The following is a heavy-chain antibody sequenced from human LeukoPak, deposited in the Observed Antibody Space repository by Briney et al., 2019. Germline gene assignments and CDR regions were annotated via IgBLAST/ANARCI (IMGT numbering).Heavy chain of an antibody. D-gene: IGHD6-13*01. CDR1: GFTFSSYW. CDR3: ARDSSSYYYYYYMDV. J-gene: IGHJ6*03. V-gene: IGHV3-74*01. CDR2: INSDGSST. Sequence: PGGSLRLSCVASGFTFSSYWMHWVRQAPGKGLVWVSRINSDGSSTSYADSVKGRFTISRDNAKNTLYLQMNSLRAEDTAVYYCARDSSSYYYYYYMDVWGKGTTVTISS.